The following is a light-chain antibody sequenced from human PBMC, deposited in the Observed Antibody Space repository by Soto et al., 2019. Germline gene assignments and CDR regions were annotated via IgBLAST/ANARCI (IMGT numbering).Light chain of an antibody. Sequence: EIVLTQSPGTLSLSPGERATLSCRASQSVNSGYLAWFQQKPGQAPRLLIYGASSRANGIPDRFSGSGSGTDFTLTITRLEPEDFAVYYCQRYGGSPPYTFGQGTRLGIK. CDR2: GAS. CDR3: QRYGGSPPYT. V-gene: IGKV3-20*01. J-gene: IGKJ2*01. CDR1: QSVNSGY.